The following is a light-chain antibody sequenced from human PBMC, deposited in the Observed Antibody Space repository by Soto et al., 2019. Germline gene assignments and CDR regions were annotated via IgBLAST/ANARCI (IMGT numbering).Light chain of an antibody. CDR2: DVT. CDR1: STDVGGFNY. J-gene: IGLJ2*01. CDR3: SSYSRTTTHVV. Sequence: QSALTPPASVSGSPGRSVTISCTGASTDVGGFNYVSWYQHLPGRAPKLIIYDVTNRPSGISYRFSASKSGRTASLTISGLQAEDEADYYCSSYSRTTTHVVFGGGTKLTVL. V-gene: IGLV2-14*03.